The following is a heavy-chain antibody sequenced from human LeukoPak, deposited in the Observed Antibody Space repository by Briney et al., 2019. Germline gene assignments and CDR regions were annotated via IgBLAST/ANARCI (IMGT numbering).Heavy chain of an antibody. V-gene: IGHV4-61*02. CDR2: IYTSGST. J-gene: IGHJ4*02. Sequence: SETLSLTCTVSGGSISSGSYYWSWIRQPAGKGLEWIGRIYTSGSTNYSPSLKSRVTISVDTSKNQFSLKLSSVTAADTAVYYCARLVVSSWYHEVLLGRDYWGQGTLVTVSS. CDR3: ARLVVSSWYHEVLLGRDY. D-gene: IGHD6-13*01. CDR1: GGSISSGSYY.